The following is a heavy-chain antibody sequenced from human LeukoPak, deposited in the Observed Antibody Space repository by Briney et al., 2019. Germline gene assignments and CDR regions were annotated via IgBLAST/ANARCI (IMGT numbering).Heavy chain of an antibody. CDR3: AREDLVFAYSNFDI. J-gene: IGHJ3*02. CDR1: GGSISSGSYY. V-gene: IGHV4-61*02. D-gene: IGHD2-21*01. CDR2: IYTSGST. Sequence: SETLSLTCTVSGGSISSGSYYWSWIRQPAGKGLEWIGRIYTSGSTNYNPSLKSRVTISVDTSKNQFSLKLSSVTAADTAVYYCAREDLVFAYSNFDIWGQGTMVTVSS.